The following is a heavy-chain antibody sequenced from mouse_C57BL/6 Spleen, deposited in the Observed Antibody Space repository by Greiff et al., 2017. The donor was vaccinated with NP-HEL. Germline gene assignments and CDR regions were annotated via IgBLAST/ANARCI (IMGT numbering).Heavy chain of an antibody. CDR1: GYAFSSYW. CDR2: IYPGDGDT. J-gene: IGHJ4*01. Sequence: QVQLQQSGAELVKPGASVKIPCKASGYAFSSYWMNWVKQRPGKGLEWIGQIYPGDGDTNYNGKFKGKATLTADKSSSTAYMQLSSLTSEDSAVYFCARFPYYGSTYAMDYWGQGTSVTVSS. CDR3: ARFPYYGSTYAMDY. V-gene: IGHV1-80*01. D-gene: IGHD1-1*01.